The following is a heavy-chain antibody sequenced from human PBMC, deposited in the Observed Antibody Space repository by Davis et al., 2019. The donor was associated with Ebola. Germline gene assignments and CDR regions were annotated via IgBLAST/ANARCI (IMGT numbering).Heavy chain of an antibody. J-gene: IGHJ3*02. CDR1: GGSFSGYY. CDR2: INHSGST. D-gene: IGHD6-19*01. CDR3: ARGGWQWLVKDAFDI. V-gene: IGHV4-34*01. Sequence: SETLSLTCAVYGGSFSGYYWSWIRQPPGKGLEWIGEINHSGSTNYNPSLKSRVTISVDTSKNQFSLKLISVTAADTAVYYCARGGWQWLVKDAFDIWGQGTMVTVSS.